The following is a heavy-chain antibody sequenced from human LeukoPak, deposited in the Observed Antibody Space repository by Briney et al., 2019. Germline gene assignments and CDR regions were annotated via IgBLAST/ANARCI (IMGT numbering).Heavy chain of an antibody. CDR3: ARDRRYSSSWSYYYYGMDV. CDR2: INPNSGGT. J-gene: IGHJ6*02. D-gene: IGHD6-13*01. V-gene: IGHV1-2*02. Sequence: ASVKVSCKASGYTFTGYYMHWVRQVPGQGLEWMGWINPNSGGTNYAQKFQGRVTMTRDTSISTAYMELSRLRSDDTAVYYCARDRRYSSSWSYYYYGMDVWGQGTTVTVSS. CDR1: GYTFTGYY.